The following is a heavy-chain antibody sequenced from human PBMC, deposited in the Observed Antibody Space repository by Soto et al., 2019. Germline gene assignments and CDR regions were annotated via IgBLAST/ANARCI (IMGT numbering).Heavy chain of an antibody. J-gene: IGHJ4*02. CDR2: ISNSGT. CDR1: GGYVSSTAYY. D-gene: IGHD1-26*01. Sequence: SETLSLTCTASGGYVSSTAYYWTWIRQSPGKTLEWIGYISNSGTNYNPSLKSRVTISTDTSKNQFSLKLTSVTVADTAVYFCARGGALRYYFDYWGQGAPVTVSS. CDR3: ARGGALRYYFDY. V-gene: IGHV4-61*08.